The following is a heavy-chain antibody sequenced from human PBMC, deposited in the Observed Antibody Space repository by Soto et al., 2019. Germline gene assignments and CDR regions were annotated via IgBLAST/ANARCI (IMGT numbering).Heavy chain of an antibody. J-gene: IGHJ3*02. D-gene: IGHD3-22*01. Sequence: SETLSLTCTVSGGSISSGDYYWSWIRQPPGKGLEWIGYIYYSGSTYYNPSLKSRVTISVDTSKNQFSLKLSSVTAADTAVYYCARGRSSGYFIGAFDIWGQGTMVTVSS. CDR3: ARGRSSGYFIGAFDI. V-gene: IGHV4-30-4*01. CDR2: IYYSGST. CDR1: GGSISSGDYY.